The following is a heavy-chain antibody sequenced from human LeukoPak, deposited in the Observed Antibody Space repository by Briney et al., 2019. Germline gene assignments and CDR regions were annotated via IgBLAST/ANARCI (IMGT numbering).Heavy chain of an antibody. Sequence: GGSLRLSCAASGFTFSSYGMSWVRQAPEKGLEWVSYISSSGSTIYYADSVKGRFTVSRDNAKNSLYLQMNSLRAEDTAVYYCASSGYYYYFDYWGQGTLVTVSS. CDR3: ASSGYYYYFDY. V-gene: IGHV3-48*04. D-gene: IGHD3-22*01. J-gene: IGHJ4*02. CDR2: ISSSGSTI. CDR1: GFTFSSYG.